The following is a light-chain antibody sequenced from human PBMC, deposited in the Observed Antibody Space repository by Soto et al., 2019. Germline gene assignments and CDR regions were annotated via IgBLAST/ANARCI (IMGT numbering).Light chain of an antibody. Sequence: EIVLTQSPGTLSLSLGARAPLSCRASQSVSSNYLAWYQQKPGQAPRLLIYGASTRATGIPDRFSGGGSGTDLTLTISRLEPEDFAVYYCHQYGSSPQTFGQGTKVDIK. V-gene: IGKV3-20*01. CDR1: QSVSSNY. CDR3: HQYGSSPQT. CDR2: GAS. J-gene: IGKJ1*01.